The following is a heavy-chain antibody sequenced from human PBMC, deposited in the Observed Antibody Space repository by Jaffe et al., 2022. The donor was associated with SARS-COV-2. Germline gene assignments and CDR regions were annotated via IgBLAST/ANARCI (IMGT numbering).Heavy chain of an antibody. V-gene: IGHV3-74*01. Sequence: EVQLVESGGGLVQPGGSLRLSCAASGFRFSDNWMHWVRQVPGKGLEWVSQVHGDGTYPGYASSVKGRFTISRDNAKNTLYLQMNSLGVEDTALYYCAKGGPRFALDIWGHGTLVTVSS. J-gene: IGHJ3*02. D-gene: IGHD3-16*01. CDR2: VHGDGTYP. CDR1: GFRFSDNW. CDR3: AKGGPRFALDI.